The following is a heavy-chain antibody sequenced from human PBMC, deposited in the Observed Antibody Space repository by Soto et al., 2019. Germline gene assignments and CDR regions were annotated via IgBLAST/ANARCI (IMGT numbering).Heavy chain of an antibody. CDR2: IGVSGDTT. CDR1: GFTFSSYA. D-gene: IGHD3-10*01. CDR3: ARVRRFGELRALY. Sequence: EVQLLESGGGLVQPGGSLRLSCAASGFTFSSYAMSWVRQAPGKGLEWVSAIGVSGDTTYYADSVKGRFTIPRGNSKNTLYLQMGSLRAEETAVYYCARVRRFGELRALYWGQGTLVTVSS. V-gene: IGHV3-23*01. J-gene: IGHJ4*02.